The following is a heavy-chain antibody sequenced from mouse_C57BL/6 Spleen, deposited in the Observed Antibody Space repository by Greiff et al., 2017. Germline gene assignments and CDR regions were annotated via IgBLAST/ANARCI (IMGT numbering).Heavy chain of an antibody. J-gene: IGHJ2*01. CDR1: GYTFTSYW. V-gene: IGHV1-53*01. CDR2: INPSNGGT. Sequence: VQLQQPGTELVKPGASVKLSCKASGYTFTSYWMHWVKQRPGQGLEWIGNINPSNGGTNYNEKFKIKATLTVDKSSSTAYMQLSSLTSEDSAVYYCARVPHYYGSSYDYWGQGTTLTVSS. CDR3: ARVPHYYGSSYDY. D-gene: IGHD1-1*01.